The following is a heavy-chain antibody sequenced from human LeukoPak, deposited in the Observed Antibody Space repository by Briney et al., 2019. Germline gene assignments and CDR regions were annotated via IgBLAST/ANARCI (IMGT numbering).Heavy chain of an antibody. V-gene: IGHV4-31*03. Sequence: SETLSLTCSVSGDSFSTGGYYWTWIRQPPGKGLEWIGYIYYSGSTYLSPSLKSRLTISVDTSRGQLSLKLSSVSAADTAVYFCARIKKAEGFLIDSWGQGSLAIVSS. J-gene: IGHJ4*02. CDR3: ARIKKAEGFLIDS. CDR2: IYYSGST. CDR1: GDSFSTGGYY.